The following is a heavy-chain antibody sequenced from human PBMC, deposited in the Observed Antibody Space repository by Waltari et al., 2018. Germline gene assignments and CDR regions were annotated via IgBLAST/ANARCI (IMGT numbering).Heavy chain of an antibody. CDR2: IYYSGST. V-gene: IGHV4-39*01. J-gene: IGHJ4*02. Sequence: QLQLQESGPGLVKPSETLSLTCTVSGGSISSSSYYWGWIRQPPGKGLEWIGSIYYSGSTYYNPSLKSRVTISGDTSKNQFSLKLSSVTAADTAVYYCARRGLWSGSVDYWGQGTLVTVSS. D-gene: IGHD3-3*01. CDR1: GGSISSSSYY. CDR3: ARRGLWSGSVDY.